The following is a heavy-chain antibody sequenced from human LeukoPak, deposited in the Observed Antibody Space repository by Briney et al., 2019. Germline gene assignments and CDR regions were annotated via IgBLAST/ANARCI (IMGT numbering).Heavy chain of an antibody. D-gene: IGHD3-10*01. CDR1: GGTFSSYA. J-gene: IGHJ6*03. CDR3: ARDGGLWFGGDYYYYMDL. V-gene: IGHV1-69*05. Sequence: SVKVSCKASGGTFSSYAISWVRQAPGQGLEWMGRIIPIFGTANYAQKFQGRVTITTDESTSTAYMELSSLRSEDTAVYYCARDGGLWFGGDYYYYMDLWGKGTTVTVSS. CDR2: IIPIFGTA.